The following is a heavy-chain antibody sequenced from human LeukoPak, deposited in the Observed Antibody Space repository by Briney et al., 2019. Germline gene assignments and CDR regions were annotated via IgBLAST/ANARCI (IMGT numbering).Heavy chain of an antibody. CDR2: INPSGGST. V-gene: IGHV1-46*01. D-gene: IGHD3-9*01. CDR1: GYTFTSYY. Sequence: ASVKVSCKASGYTFTSYYMHWVRQAPGQGLEWMGIINPSGGSTSYAQKFQGRVTMTRDTSTSTVYMELSSLRSEDTAVYYCARVSHDILWFRGMDVWGQGTTVTVSS. CDR3: ARVSHDILWFRGMDV. J-gene: IGHJ6*02.